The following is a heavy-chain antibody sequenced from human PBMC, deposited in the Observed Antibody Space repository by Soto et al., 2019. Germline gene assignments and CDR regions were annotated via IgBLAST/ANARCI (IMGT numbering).Heavy chain of an antibody. CDR3: ARDSGGRWLRLL. CDR1: GGSISSGGYY. D-gene: IGHD5-12*01. V-gene: IGHV4-31*03. Sequence: QVQLQESGPGLVKPSQTLSLTCTVSGGSISSGGYYWSWIRQHPGKGLEWIGYIYYSGSTYYNPSLKSRVTIAVGTSKNQFSLKLSSVTGADTAVYYCARDSGGRWLRLLWGQGTLVTVSS. J-gene: IGHJ4*02. CDR2: IYYSGST.